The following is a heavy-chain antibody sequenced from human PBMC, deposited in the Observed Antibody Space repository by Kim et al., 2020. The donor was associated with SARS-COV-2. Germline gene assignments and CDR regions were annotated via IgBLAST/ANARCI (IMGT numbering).Heavy chain of an antibody. CDR3: ARGAYGDVSFDY. Sequence: DAQKVQGGVTMTTDTATNTAYIELWSLRSDDTAMYYCARGAYGDVSFDYWGQGTLVTVSS. V-gene: IGHV1-18*01. J-gene: IGHJ4*02. D-gene: IGHD4-17*01.